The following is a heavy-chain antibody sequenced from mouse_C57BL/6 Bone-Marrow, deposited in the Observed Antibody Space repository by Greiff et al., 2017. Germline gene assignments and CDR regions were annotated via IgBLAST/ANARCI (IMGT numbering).Heavy chain of an antibody. J-gene: IGHJ3*01. CDR1: GFTFSDYY. Sequence: EVQLVESGGGLVQPGGSLKLSCAASGFTFSDYYMYWVRQTPEKRLEWVAYISNGGGTTYYPDTVKGRVTISRDNAKNTLYLQLSRLKSEDTAMYYCARRGLAYWGQGTLVTVSA. CDR3: ARRGLAY. CDR2: ISNGGGTT. V-gene: IGHV5-12*01.